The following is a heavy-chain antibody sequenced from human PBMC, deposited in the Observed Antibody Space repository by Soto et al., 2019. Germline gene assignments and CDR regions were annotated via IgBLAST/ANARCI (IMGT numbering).Heavy chain of an antibody. J-gene: IGHJ6*02. Sequence: PSETLSLTCTVSGAYMRNDYYYWSWVRQKPGKDLEWIGHINHSGSTHYNPSLKSRVTISVDTSKNQFSLKLSSVTAADTAVYYCARVTGRYYYGMDVWGQGTTVTVSS. CDR2: INHSGST. V-gene: IGHV4-30-2*01. CDR3: ARVTGRYYYGMDV. CDR1: GAYMRNDYYY.